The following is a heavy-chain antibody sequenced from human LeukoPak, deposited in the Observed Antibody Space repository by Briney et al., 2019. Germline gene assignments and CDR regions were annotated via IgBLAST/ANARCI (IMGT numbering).Heavy chain of an antibody. D-gene: IGHD1-1*01. J-gene: IGHJ4*02. CDR1: GFTIEDYA. Sequence: PGGSLRHSCSVSGFTIEDYAMHWVRQAPGKGLDWVAAISWNSRSINYADSVKGRFTISRDNAKNSLYLQMNSLRTEDTAFYYCVKERSTTGYFDYWGQGTLVTVSS. V-gene: IGHV3-9*01. CDR2: ISWNSRSI. CDR3: VKERSTTGYFDY.